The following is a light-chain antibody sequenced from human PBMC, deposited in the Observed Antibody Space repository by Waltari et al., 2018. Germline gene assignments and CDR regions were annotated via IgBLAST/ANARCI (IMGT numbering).Light chain of an antibody. V-gene: IGKV3-20*01. Sequence: EIVLTQSPGTLSLSQGERATLSCRASQRVSSTYLARYQQKPGQAPRLLIYGASSRATGIPDRFSGSGSGTDFTLTISRLEPEDFAVYYCQQYGNSPPSYTFGQGTKLEIK. CDR1: QRVSSTY. J-gene: IGKJ2*01. CDR3: QQYGNSPPSYT. CDR2: GAS.